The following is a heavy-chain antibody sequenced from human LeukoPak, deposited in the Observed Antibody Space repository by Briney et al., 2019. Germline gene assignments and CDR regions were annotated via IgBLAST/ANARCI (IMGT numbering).Heavy chain of an antibody. V-gene: IGHV5-10-1*01. Sequence: GASLKISCKGSGYRFTSYWISWVRQMPGKGLEWMGRIDPSDSYTNYSPSFQGHVTISADKSISTAYLQWSSLKASDTAMYYCARQSRHSTDYYGSGPGGYWGQGTLVTVSS. CDR2: IDPSDSYT. CDR1: GYRFTSYW. D-gene: IGHD3-10*01. CDR3: ARQSRHSTDYYGSGPGGY. J-gene: IGHJ4*02.